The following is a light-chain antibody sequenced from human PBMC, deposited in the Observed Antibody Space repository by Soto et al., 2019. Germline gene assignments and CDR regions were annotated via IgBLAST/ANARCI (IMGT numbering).Light chain of an antibody. V-gene: IGKV3-11*01. CDR2: DAS. CDR1: QSVSSY. J-gene: IGKJ4*01. Sequence: EIVLTQSPATLSLSPGERATLSCRASQSVSSYLAWYQQKPGQAPRLLIYDASNRATGIPARFSGSGSGTDFNLTISTLEPEDFAVYYGQQRSNWPPGLTFGGGTKVEIK. CDR3: QQRSNWPPGLT.